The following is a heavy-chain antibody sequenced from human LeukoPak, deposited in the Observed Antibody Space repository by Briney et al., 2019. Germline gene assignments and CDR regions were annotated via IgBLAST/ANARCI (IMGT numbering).Heavy chain of an antibody. Sequence: ASVKVSCKASGYTFTDYYMHWARQAPGQGLEWMGWINPNSGGTNYAQKFQGRVTMTRDTSISTAYMELSRLRSDDTAVYYCARVGANYGEFDPWGQGTLVTVSS. V-gene: IGHV1-2*02. CDR2: INPNSGGT. CDR1: GYTFTDYY. J-gene: IGHJ5*02. D-gene: IGHD1-26*01. CDR3: ARVGANYGEFDP.